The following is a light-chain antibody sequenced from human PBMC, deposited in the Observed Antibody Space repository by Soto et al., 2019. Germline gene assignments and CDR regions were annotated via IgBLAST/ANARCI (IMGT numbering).Light chain of an antibody. J-gene: IGKJ5*01. CDR2: GAS. V-gene: IGKV3-15*01. CDR3: QQYHKWPSGT. CDR1: QSVATN. Sequence: EIVMTHSPDTLSVSPGERATLSCRASQSVATNLAWYQQKPGQVPRLLIYGASARATGIPARFSGSGSGTEFTLSISSLQSDDSAIYYCQQYHKWPSGTFGQGTRLEIK.